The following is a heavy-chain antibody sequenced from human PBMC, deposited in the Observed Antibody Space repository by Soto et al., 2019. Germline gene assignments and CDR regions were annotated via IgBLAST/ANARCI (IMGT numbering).Heavy chain of an antibody. V-gene: IGHV1-18*04. CDR1: GYTFTSYG. D-gene: IGHD2-15*01. Sequence: QVPLVQSGAEVKKPGASVKVSCKASGYTFTSYGISWVRQAPGQGLEWMGWISAYNGNTNYAQKLQGRVTMTTDTSTSTAYMELRSLRSDDTAVYYCARVDCSGGSCYRLFDYWGQGTLVTVSS. CDR2: ISAYNGNT. J-gene: IGHJ4*02. CDR3: ARVDCSGGSCYRLFDY.